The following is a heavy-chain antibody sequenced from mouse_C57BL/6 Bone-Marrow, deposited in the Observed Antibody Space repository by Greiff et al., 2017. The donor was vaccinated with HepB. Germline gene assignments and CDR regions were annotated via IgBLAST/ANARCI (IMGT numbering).Heavy chain of an antibody. D-gene: IGHD2-4*01. Sequence: VQLQQSGPELVKPGASVKISCKASGYSFTGYYMNWVKQSPEKSLEWIGEINPSTGGTTYNQRFKAKATLTVDKSSSTAYMQLKSLTSEDSAVYYCARWDDYDRGYWYFDVWGTGTTVTVSS. CDR1: GYSFTGYY. J-gene: IGHJ1*03. V-gene: IGHV1-42*01. CDR2: INPSTGGT. CDR3: ARWDDYDRGYWYFDV.